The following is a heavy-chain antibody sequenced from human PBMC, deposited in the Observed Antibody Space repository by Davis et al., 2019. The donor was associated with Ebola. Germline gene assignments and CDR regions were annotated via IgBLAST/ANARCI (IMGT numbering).Heavy chain of an antibody. D-gene: IGHD3-22*01. Sequence: SVKVSCKASGGTFSSYAISWVRQAPGQGLEWMGGIIPIFGIANYAQKFQGRVTITADKSTNTAYMELSSLRSEDTAVYFCARAYYYGSSFLYYFDYWGQGTLVTVSS. CDR2: IIPIFGIA. CDR3: ARAYYYGSSFLYYFDY. J-gene: IGHJ4*02. CDR1: GGTFSSYA. V-gene: IGHV1-69*10.